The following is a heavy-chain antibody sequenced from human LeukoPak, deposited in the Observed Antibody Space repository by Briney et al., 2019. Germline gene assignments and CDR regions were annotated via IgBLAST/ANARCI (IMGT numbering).Heavy chain of an antibody. CDR3: AREDGYNFIPVY. J-gene: IGHJ4*02. CDR2: ISYDGSNK. CDR1: GFTFSSYG. Sequence: PGRSLRLSCAASGFTFSSYGMHWVRQAPGKGLEWVAVISYDGSNKYYADSVKGRFTISRDNSKNTLYLQMNSLRAEDTAVYYCAREDGYNFIPVYWGQGTLVTVSS. V-gene: IGHV3-30*03. D-gene: IGHD5-24*01.